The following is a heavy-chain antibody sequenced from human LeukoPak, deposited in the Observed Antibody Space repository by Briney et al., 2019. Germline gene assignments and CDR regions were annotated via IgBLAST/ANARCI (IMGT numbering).Heavy chain of an antibody. D-gene: IGHD1-26*01. CDR1: GGSMTPYY. CDR3: ARGPVALGWFAP. CDR2: IYYSGYT. Sequence: SETLSLTCTVSGGSMTPYYWSWLRQPPGKELEWMGYIYYSGYTDYNPSFESRVTISLDTSRNQLSLDLTSVTAADTATYFCARGPVALGWFAPWGQGTLVTVSS. V-gene: IGHV4-59*08. J-gene: IGHJ5*02.